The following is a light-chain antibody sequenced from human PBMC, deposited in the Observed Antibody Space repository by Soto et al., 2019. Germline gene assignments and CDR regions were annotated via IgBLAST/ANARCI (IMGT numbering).Light chain of an antibody. CDR3: SSYTSSSTYV. Sequence: QSVLTQPASVSGSPGQSITISCTGTSSDVGGYNYVSWYQQHPGKAPKLMIYVVSNRPSGVSNRFSGSKSGNTASLTISGLQAEDEADYYCSSYTSSSTYVFGTGTKVTAL. V-gene: IGLV2-14*01. J-gene: IGLJ1*01. CDR1: SSDVGGYNY. CDR2: VVS.